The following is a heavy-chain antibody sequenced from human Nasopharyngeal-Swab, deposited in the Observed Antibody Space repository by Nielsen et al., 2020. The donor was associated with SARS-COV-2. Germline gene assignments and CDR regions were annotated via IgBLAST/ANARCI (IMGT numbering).Heavy chain of an antibody. V-gene: IGHV3-7*03. CDR2: IKQDGSEK. CDR1: GFTFSSYW. J-gene: IGHJ4*02. D-gene: IGHD1-26*01. CDR3: ARGLFSGSYFGY. Sequence: GRSLRLSCAASGFTFSSYWMSWVRQAPGKGLEWVANIKQDGSEKYYVDSVKGRFTIPRDNAKNSLYLQMNSLRAEDTAVYYCARGLFSGSYFGYWGQGTLVTVSS.